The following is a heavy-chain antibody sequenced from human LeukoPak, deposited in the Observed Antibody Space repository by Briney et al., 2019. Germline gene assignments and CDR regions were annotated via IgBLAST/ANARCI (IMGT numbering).Heavy chain of an antibody. CDR3: ARGNIAIALDVNGANYFFDF. Sequence: VASVKVSCKPSGDTSNNYAIGGVRHAPGQGREWMGGIIPMFGAANYAQKLQGRGTITADESTRTAYTEFSSLRSEDMAVYYCARGNIAIALDVNGANYFFDFWGQGTLVTVYS. J-gene: IGHJ4*02. CDR1: GDTSNNYA. V-gene: IGHV1-69*13. CDR2: IIPMFGAA. D-gene: IGHD2/OR15-2a*01.